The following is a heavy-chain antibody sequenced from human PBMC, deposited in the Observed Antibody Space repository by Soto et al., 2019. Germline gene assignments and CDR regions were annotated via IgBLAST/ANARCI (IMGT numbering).Heavy chain of an antibody. CDR2: IYYSGTT. D-gene: IGHD4-17*01. V-gene: IGHV4-31*03. CDR3: ARDCVPGTDYGDYRAFYI. J-gene: IGHJ3*02. Sequence: SETLSLTCTVSGGSISGCGFFWSWIRQHPGKGLEWIGSIYYSGTTYYSPSLKSRLTISVDTPKNQFSLKLTSVTAADTAMHYCARDCVPGTDYGDYRAFYIWGQGTMVTVSS. CDR1: GGSISGCGFF.